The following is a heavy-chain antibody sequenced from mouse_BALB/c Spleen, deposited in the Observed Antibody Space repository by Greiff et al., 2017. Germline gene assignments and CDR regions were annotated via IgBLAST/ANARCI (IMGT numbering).Heavy chain of an antibody. CDR1: GYSITSGYY. J-gene: IGHJ2*01. V-gene: IGHV3-6*02. CDR2: ISYDGSN. Sequence: EVKLQESGPGLVKPSQSLSLTCSVTGYSITSGYYWNWIRQFPGNKLEWMGYISYDGSNNYNPSLKNRISITRDTSKNQFFLKLNSVTTEDTATYYCARGNYLYYFDYWGQGTTLTVSS. D-gene: IGHD2-1*01. CDR3: ARGNYLYYFDY.